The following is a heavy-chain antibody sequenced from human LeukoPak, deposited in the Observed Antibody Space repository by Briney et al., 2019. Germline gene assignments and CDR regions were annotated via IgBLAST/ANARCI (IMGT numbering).Heavy chain of an antibody. CDR2: IGTTGGT. D-gene: IGHD6-19*01. J-gene: IGHJ6*02. V-gene: IGHV3-13*04. Sequence: GGSLRLSCAASGLTFSGYDMFWVRHATGKGLEWVSGIGTTGGTYYAGSVKGQFTISRENARNSLYLQMNSLIAGDTAVYYCARSTIAVAYGMDVWGQGTTVTVSS. CDR3: ARSTIAVAYGMDV. CDR1: GLTFSGYD.